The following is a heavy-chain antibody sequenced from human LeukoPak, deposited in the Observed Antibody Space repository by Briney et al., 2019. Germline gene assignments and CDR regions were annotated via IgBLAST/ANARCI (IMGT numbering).Heavy chain of an antibody. D-gene: IGHD3-22*01. CDR1: GFTFDDYG. Sequence: PGGSLRLSCATSGFTFDDYGMSWVRQAPGKGLEWVSDINWNGGSTGYADSVKGRFTISRDNAKNSLYLQMNSLRAEDTAVYYCAKDSQVTMIVVVKPYYYYMDVWGKGTTVTVSS. CDR3: AKDSQVTMIVVVKPYYYYMDV. CDR2: INWNGGST. V-gene: IGHV3-20*04. J-gene: IGHJ6*03.